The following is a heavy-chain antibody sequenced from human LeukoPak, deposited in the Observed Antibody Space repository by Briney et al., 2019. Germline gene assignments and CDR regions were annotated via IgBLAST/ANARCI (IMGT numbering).Heavy chain of an antibody. Sequence: PGGSLRLSCAASGFTFSNYGIHWVRQAPGKGLEWVAIIWSDGSNKYYADSVKGRFTISRDNSKNTLYLQMNSLRAEDTAVYYCARDSGSGSYSGYWGLGTLVTVSS. V-gene: IGHV3-33*01. CDR3: ARDSGSGSYSGY. J-gene: IGHJ4*02. D-gene: IGHD3-10*01. CDR1: GFTFSNYG. CDR2: IWSDGSNK.